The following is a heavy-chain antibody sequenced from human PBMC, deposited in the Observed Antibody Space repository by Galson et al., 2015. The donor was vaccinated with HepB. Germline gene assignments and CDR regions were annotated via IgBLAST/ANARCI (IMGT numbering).Heavy chain of an antibody. D-gene: IGHD1-26*01. Sequence: SLRLSCAASGFTFSSYAMSWVRQAPGKGLEWVSFIRASGGDTYYADSVRDRFTISRDNSKNTLYLQMNSLRAEDTAVYYCAKVGSGRYYDGWGQGTLVTISS. J-gene: IGHJ4*02. V-gene: IGHV3-23*01. CDR3: AKVGSGRYYDG. CDR2: IRASGGDT. CDR1: GFTFSSYA.